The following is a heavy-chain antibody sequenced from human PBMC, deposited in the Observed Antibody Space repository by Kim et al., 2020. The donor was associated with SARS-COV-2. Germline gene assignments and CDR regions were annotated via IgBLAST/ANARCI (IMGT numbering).Heavy chain of an antibody. CDR1: GFTFSSYW. J-gene: IGHJ5*02. V-gene: IGHV3-74*01. CDR2: INSDGSST. Sequence: GGSLRLSCAASGFTFSSYWMHWVRQAPGKGLVWVSRINSDGSSTSYADSVKGRFTISRDNAKNTLYLQMNSLRAEDTAVYYCARGGPREELRYFDWPTGVDPWGQGTLVTVSS. D-gene: IGHD3-9*01. CDR3: ARGGPREELRYFDWPTGVDP.